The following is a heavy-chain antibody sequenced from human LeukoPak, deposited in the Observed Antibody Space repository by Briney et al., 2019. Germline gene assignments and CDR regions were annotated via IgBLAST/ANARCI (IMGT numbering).Heavy chain of an antibody. D-gene: IGHD2-2*02. CDR2: ISYDGSNK. V-gene: IGHV3-30-3*01. CDR1: GFTFSSYA. J-gene: IGHJ3*02. Sequence: PGRSLRLSCAASGFTFSSYAMHWVRQAPGKGLEWVAVISYDGSNKYYADSVKGRFTISRDNSKNTLYLQMNSLRAEDTAVYYCAKDQDYTPMGAFDIWGQGTMVTVSS. CDR3: AKDQDYTPMGAFDI.